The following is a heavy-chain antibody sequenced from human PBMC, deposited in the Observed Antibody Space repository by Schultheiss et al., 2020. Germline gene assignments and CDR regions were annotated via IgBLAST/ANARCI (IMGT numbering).Heavy chain of an antibody. CDR2: ISGSGGST. CDR3: AKDHRTVFHAFDI. CDR1: GFTFSSYA. Sequence: WGSMRLACAASGFTFSSYAMSWVRQAPGKGLEWVSAISGSGGSTYYADSVKGRFTISRDNSKNTLYLQMNSLRAEDTAVYYCAKDHRTVFHAFDIWGQGTMVTVSS. V-gene: IGHV3-23*01. J-gene: IGHJ3*02. D-gene: IGHD4-17*01.